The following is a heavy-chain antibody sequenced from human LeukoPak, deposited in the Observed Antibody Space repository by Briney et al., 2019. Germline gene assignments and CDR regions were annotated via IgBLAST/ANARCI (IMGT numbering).Heavy chain of an antibody. Sequence: GASVKVSCKASGYTFTGYYMHWVRQAPGQGLEWMGWINPNSGGTNYAQKFQGRVTMTRDTSISTAYMELSRLRSDDTAVYYCARSFGYSYSRVVSYYYYGMDVWGQGTTVTVSS. D-gene: IGHD5-18*01. CDR1: GYTFTGYY. J-gene: IGHJ6*02. CDR3: ARSFGYSYSRVVSYYYYGMDV. CDR2: INPNSGGT. V-gene: IGHV1-2*02.